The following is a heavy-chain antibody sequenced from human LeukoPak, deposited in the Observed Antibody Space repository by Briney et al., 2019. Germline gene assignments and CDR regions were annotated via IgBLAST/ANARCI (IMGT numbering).Heavy chain of an antibody. CDR1: GFTFSSYA. CDR2: ICGSGDIT. J-gene: IGHJ4*02. V-gene: IGHV3-23*01. CDR3: AKAPGGSCYASSDY. D-gene: IGHD2-15*01. Sequence: GGSLRLSCAVSGFTFSSYAMSWVRQAPGKGPEWVSVICGSGDITYYADSVKGRFTVSRDDSENTLYPQMNSLRVEDTALYFCAKAPGGSCYASSDYWGQGTLVTVSS.